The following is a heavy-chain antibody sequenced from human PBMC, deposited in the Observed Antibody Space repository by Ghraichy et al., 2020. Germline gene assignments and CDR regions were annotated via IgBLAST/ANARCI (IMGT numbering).Heavy chain of an antibody. V-gene: IGHV3-33*01. CDR1: GFTFSSYG. J-gene: IGHJ6*02. Sequence: GGSLRLSCAASGFTFSSYGMHWVRQSPGKGLEWVAVIWYDGSNKYYADSVKGRFTISRDNSKNTLYLQMNSLRAEDTAVYYCARVPRGYYYDSSGYPSYYGMDVWGQGTTVTVSS. CDR2: IWYDGSNK. CDR3: ARVPRGYYYDSSGYPSYYGMDV. D-gene: IGHD3-22*01.